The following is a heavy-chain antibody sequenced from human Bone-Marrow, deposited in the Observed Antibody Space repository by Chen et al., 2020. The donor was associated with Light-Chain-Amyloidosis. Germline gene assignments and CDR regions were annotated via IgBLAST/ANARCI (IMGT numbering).Heavy chain of an antibody. CDR2: ISYDGNNT. CDR3: AKDRRPYDILTRYYSGLYYYYYGMDV. CDR1: GFTFSNYD. Sequence: QVQLVESGGGGVQPGKSLRLSCAASGFTFSNYDMHWVREAPGKGLEWVALISYDGNNTYYLHSVRGRFTISRDNSKNILYLQMSSLRPEDTAVFYCAKDRRPYDILTRYYSGLYYYYYGMDVWGQGTSVTVSS. J-gene: IGHJ6*02. D-gene: IGHD3-9*01. V-gene: IGHV3-30*18.